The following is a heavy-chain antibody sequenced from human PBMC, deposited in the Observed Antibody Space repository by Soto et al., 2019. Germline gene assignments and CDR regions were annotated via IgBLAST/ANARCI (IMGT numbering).Heavy chain of an antibody. CDR3: TTGIVVVIPSGMDV. CDR1: GFTFNTYA. V-gene: IGHV3-33*01. Sequence: GGSLRLSCAASGFTFNTYAMHWVRQAPGKGLEWLAIVWYDGSNEDYADPVKGRFTISRDNSKDTLFLQMNSLKTEDTAVYYCTTGIVVVIPSGMDVWGQGTTVTVSS. D-gene: IGHD3-22*01. J-gene: IGHJ6*02. CDR2: VWYDGSNE.